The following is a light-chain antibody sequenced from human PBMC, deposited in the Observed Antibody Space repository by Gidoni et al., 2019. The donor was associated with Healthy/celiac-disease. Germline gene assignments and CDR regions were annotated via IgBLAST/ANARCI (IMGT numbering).Light chain of an antibody. CDR2: EVS. V-gene: IGLV2-23*02. J-gene: IGLJ3*02. Sequence: QSALTQPASVSGSPGQPITISCTGTSSDVGSYNLVSWYQHHPGKAPKLMIYEVSKRPSGVSNRFSGSKSGNTASLTISGLQAEDEADYYCCSYAGSSTWVFGGGTKLTV. CDR3: CSYAGSSTWV. CDR1: SSDVGSYNL.